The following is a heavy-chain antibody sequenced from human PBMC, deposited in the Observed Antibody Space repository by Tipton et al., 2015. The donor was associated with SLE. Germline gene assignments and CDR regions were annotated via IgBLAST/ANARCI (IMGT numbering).Heavy chain of an antibody. Sequence: TLSLTCTVSGGSTSSYYWSWIRQPAGGELEWIGRIYNSGSTNYNPSLMSRVTMSVDTSKNQFSLRLRSVTAADTAVYYCARGQYKRDYWGQGTLVTVSS. D-gene: IGHD1-1*01. CDR2: IYNSGST. CDR1: GGSTSSYY. CDR3: ARGQYKRDY. V-gene: IGHV4-4*07. J-gene: IGHJ4*02.